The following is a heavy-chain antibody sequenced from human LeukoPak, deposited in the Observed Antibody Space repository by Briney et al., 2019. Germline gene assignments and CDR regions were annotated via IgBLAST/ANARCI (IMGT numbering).Heavy chain of an antibody. CDR1: GGSISSGGYS. CDR2: IYHSGST. J-gene: IGHJ4*02. V-gene: IGHV4-30-2*01. CDR3: ARDRGDGYFDY. D-gene: IGHD7-27*01. Sequence: SETLSLTCAVSGGSISSGGYSWSWIRQPPGKGLEWIGYIYHSGSTYYNPSLKSRVTISVDRSKNQFSLKLSSVTAADTAVYYCARDRGDGYFDYCGQGTLVTDSS.